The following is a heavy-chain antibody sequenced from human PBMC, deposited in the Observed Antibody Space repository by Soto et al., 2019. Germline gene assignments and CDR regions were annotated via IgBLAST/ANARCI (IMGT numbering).Heavy chain of an antibody. CDR1: GGIFSSFA. CDR2: INPILGTP. J-gene: IGHJ4*02. Sequence: QDQLVQSGAEEKKPGSSVDVSCQASGGIFSSFAMTWLRQAPGQGLEWLGGINPILGTPNYAQNFRDRLTIVADESTSTAYMLLSSLRSDDTALYFCARGLGDSSGYFYFDSWGQGTLVTVSS. V-gene: IGHV1-69*01. D-gene: IGHD3-22*01. CDR3: ARGLGDSSGYFYFDS.